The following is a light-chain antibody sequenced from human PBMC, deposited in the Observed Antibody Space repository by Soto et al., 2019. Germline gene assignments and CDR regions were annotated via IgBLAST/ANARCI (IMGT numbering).Light chain of an antibody. CDR2: AAS. V-gene: IGKV1-39*01. CDR1: QTISTN. CDR3: QQYYTTPHT. J-gene: IGKJ4*01. Sequence: DIQMTQSPSSLSSSVGDRVTITCRASQTISTNLNWYQQKLREAPKLLIYAASRLQSGVPLRFSGGGSGTHFTLTISGLQPEDVAIYYCQQYYTTPHTFGGGTRVEIK.